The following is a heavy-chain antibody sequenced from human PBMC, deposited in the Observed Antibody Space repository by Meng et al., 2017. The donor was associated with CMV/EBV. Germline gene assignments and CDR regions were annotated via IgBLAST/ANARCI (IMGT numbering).Heavy chain of an antibody. CDR2: ISSSSSYI. CDR3: ARAADLEWLLLNFDY. J-gene: IGHJ4*02. V-gene: IGHV3-21*01. Sequence: GGSLRLSCAASGFTFSRYSMNWVRQAPGKGLEWVSSISSSSSYIYYADSVKGRFTISRDNAKNSLYLQMNSLRAEDTAVYYCARAADLEWLLLNFDYWGQGTLVTVSS. D-gene: IGHD3-3*01. CDR1: GFTFSRYS.